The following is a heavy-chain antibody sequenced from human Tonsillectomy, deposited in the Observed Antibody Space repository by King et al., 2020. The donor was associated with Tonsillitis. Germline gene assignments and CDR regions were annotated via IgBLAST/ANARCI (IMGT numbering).Heavy chain of an antibody. J-gene: IGHJ1*01. Sequence: VQLVESGAEVKKPGSSVKVSCKTSGGTFSNYAINWLRQASGQGLEWMGRIIPILGIANYAQKLQGRVTITADKSTNTAYVELSSLSSEHTALYYCACGRIAEDFQHWGQGTLVTVSS. CDR2: IIPILGIA. CDR1: GGTFSNYA. CDR3: ACGRIAEDFQH. V-gene: IGHV1-69*09. D-gene: IGHD2-15*01.